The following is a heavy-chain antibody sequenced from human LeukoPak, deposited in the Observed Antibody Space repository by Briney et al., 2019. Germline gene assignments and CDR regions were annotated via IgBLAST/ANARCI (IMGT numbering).Heavy chain of an antibody. J-gene: IGHJ3*02. CDR1: GGSISSSSYY. CDR2: IYYSGST. Sequence: SETLSLTCTVSGGSISSSSYYWGWIRQPPGKGLEWIGSIYYSGSTYYNPSLKSRVTISVDTSKNQFSLKLSSVTAADTAVYYCARSPYVVVGAFDIWGQGTMVTVSS. CDR3: ARSPYVVVGAFDI. D-gene: IGHD3-16*01. V-gene: IGHV4-39*07.